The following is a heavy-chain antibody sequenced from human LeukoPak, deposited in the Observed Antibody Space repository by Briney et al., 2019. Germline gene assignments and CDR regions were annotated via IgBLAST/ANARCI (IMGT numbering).Heavy chain of an antibody. V-gene: IGHV3-23*01. CDR3: AKDLVSAAGTGAFDI. CDR1: GFTFSNYA. D-gene: IGHD6-13*01. CDR2: ISGSGGST. J-gene: IGHJ3*02. Sequence: GGSLRLSCAASGFTFSNYAMSWVRQAPGKGLEWVSVISGSGGSTYYADSVKGRFTISRDNSKNTLYLQMNSLRAEDTTVYYCAKDLVSAAGTGAFDIWGQGTMVTVSS.